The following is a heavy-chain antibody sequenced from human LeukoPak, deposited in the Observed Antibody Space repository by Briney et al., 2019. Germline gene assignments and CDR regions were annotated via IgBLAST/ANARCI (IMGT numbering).Heavy chain of an antibody. CDR3: AKGGRYSSSLLDY. J-gene: IGHJ4*02. V-gene: IGHV3-30*02. D-gene: IGHD6-13*01. Sequence: VQPGGSLRLSCAASGFTFSSYGMHWVRQAPGKGLEWGAFIRYDGSNKYYADSVKGRFTIARDKSKNTLYLQMNSLRAEDTAVYYCAKGGRYSSSLLDYWGQGTLVTVSS. CDR2: IRYDGSNK. CDR1: GFTFSSYG.